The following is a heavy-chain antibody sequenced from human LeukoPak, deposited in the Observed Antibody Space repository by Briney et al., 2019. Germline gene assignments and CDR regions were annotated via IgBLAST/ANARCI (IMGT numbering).Heavy chain of an antibody. J-gene: IGHJ4*02. CDR2: NISYNGNT. V-gene: IGHV1-18*01. CDR3: ARAPRWSLYDYVWGCYPLYSDY. D-gene: IGHD3-16*01. Sequence: ASVKVSCKASGYPFTRYYIHWVRQAPGQRLEWMGWNISYNGNTNYAQKLQGRVTMTNDTSASTAYMELMSMRSDDSDGYYCARAPRWSLYDYVWGCYPLYSDYWGQGTLVTVSS. CDR1: GYPFTRYY.